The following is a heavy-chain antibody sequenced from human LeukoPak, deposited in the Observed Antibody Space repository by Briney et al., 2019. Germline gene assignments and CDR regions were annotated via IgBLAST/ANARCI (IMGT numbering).Heavy chain of an antibody. CDR1: GGSISSGSYY. Sequence: SETLSLTCTVSGGSISSGSYYWSWIRQPAGKGLEWIGRIYTSGSTNYNPSLKSRVTISVDTSKNQFSLKLSPVTATDTAVYYCARDQDYWGQGTLVTVSS. CDR3: ARDQDY. D-gene: IGHD2-15*01. V-gene: IGHV4-61*02. CDR2: IYTSGST. J-gene: IGHJ4*02.